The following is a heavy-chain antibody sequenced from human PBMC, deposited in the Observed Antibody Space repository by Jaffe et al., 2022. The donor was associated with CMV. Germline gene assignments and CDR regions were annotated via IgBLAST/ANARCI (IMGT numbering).Heavy chain of an antibody. CDR1: GDSISSYY. V-gene: IGHV4-59*01. J-gene: IGHJ4*02. CDR3: ARGFDY. CDR2: VYYSGST. Sequence: QVQLQESGPGLVKPSETLSLSCTVSGDSISSYYWSWIRQPPGKGLEWIGYVYYSGSTNYNPSLKSRVTISIDTSKNQLSLKLNSVTAADTAVYYCARGFDYWGQGTLVTVSS.